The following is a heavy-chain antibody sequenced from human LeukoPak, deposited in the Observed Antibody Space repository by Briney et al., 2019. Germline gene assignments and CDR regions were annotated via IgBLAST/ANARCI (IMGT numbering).Heavy chain of an antibody. V-gene: IGHV3-30*18. Sequence: GGSLRLSCAASGFTFSSYGMHWVRQAPGKGLEWVAVISYDGSNKYYADYVKGRFTISRDNSKNTLYLQMNSLRAEDTAVYYCAKTRGYSYNQADYWGQGTLVTVSS. CDR1: GFTFSSYG. CDR2: ISYDGSNK. CDR3: AKTRGYSYNQADY. J-gene: IGHJ4*02. D-gene: IGHD5-18*01.